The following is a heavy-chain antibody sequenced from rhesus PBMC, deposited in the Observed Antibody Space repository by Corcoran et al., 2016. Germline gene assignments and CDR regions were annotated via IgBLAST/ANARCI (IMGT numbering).Heavy chain of an antibody. Sequence: QVQLQESGPGLVKPSETLSLTCAVSGGYLSGDDDWSWMRQTPGKGLEWIADVYGHNGSTAFNPYLKTLVTISKDTSNHQFSLKLSSMTAADTAVYYCARKTYFGLDSWGQGVVVTVS. CDR2: VYGHNGST. CDR1: GGYLSGDDD. V-gene: IGHV4-76*01. J-gene: IGHJ6*01. CDR3: ARKTYFGLDS.